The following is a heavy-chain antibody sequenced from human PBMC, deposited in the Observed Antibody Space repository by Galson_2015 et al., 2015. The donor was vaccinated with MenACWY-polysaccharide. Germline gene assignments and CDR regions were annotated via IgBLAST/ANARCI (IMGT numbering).Heavy chain of an antibody. V-gene: IGHV3-30*18. CDR3: AKNIVRGVNGISDS. D-gene: IGHD3-10*01. Sequence: SLRLSCAASGFTFNYYGMHWVRQAPGKGLEWVGDITYDGNKLYADSVKGRFTISRDNSKNTLYLQMSSLRPEDTAVYYCAKNIVRGVNGISDSWGQGTLVTVSS. CDR2: ITYDGNK. J-gene: IGHJ4*02. CDR1: GFTFNYYG.